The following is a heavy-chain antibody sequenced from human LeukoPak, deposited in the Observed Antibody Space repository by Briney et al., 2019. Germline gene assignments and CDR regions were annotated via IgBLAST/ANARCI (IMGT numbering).Heavy chain of an antibody. J-gene: IGHJ5*02. V-gene: IGHV3-23*01. CDR3: AKAGPKVVVARFEP. CDR2: ISGSGGST. Sequence: GGSLRFSCAASGFTFSSNAMSCARQAPGKGLEWVSAISGSGGSTYYADSVKGRFTISRDNSKNTLYLQMNSLRAEDTAVYYCAKAGPKVVVARFEPWGQGTLVTASS. CDR1: GFTFSSNA. D-gene: IGHD2-15*01.